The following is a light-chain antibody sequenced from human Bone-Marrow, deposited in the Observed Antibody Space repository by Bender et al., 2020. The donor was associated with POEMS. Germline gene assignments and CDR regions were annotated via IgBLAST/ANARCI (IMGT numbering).Light chain of an antibody. V-gene: IGLV2-23*03. CDR1: SSDIGGYNL. CDR2: AGT. CDR3: SSYAGIPTFV. J-gene: IGLJ2*01. Sequence: QSALTQPASVSGSPGQSITISCTGSSSDIGGYNLVSWYQQHPGKGPQLILYAGTTRPSGISNRFSGTKSGNTASLTISGLQAEDEATYYCSSYAGIPTFVFGGGTKVTVL.